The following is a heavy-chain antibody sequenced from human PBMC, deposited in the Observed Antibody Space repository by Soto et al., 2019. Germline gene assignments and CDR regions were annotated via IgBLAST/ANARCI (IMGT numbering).Heavy chain of an antibody. Sequence: SETLSLTCTVSGGSISSYYWSWIRQPAGKGLEWIGRIYTSGSTNYNPSLKSRVTMSVDTSKNQFSLKLSSVTAADTAVYYCARDQPEITGTYYYYYGMDVWGQGTTVTVSS. V-gene: IGHV4-4*07. J-gene: IGHJ6*02. D-gene: IGHD1-20*01. CDR1: GGSISSYY. CDR2: IYTSGST. CDR3: ARDQPEITGTYYYYYGMDV.